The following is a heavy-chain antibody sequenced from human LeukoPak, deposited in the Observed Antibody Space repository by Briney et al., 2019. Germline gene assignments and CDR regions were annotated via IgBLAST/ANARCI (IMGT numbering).Heavy chain of an antibody. J-gene: IGHJ3*02. CDR1: GGSISSSDYY. CDR3: ARDYSGSYRDDAFDI. CDR2: IYYSGST. Sequence: SETLSLTCTVSGGSISSSDYYWGWIRQPPGKGLEWIGSIYYSGSTYYNPSLKSRVTISVDTSKNQFSLKLSSVTAADTAVYYCARDYSGSYRDDAFDIWGQGTMVTVSS. D-gene: IGHD1-26*01. V-gene: IGHV4-39*07.